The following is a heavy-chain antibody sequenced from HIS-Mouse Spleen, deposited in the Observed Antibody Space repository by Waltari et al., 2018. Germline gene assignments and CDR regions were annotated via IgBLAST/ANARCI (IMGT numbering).Heavy chain of an antibody. J-gene: IGHJ6*02. CDR2: INPNRGGT. D-gene: IGHD6-19*01. Sequence: QVQLVQSGAEVKKPGASVKVSCKASGYTFTGYYMHWVRQAPGQGLEWKGGINPNRGGTNYAQKFQGRVTMTRDTSISTAYMELSRLRSDDTAVYYCARDSIAVMDVWGQGTTVTVSS. CDR1: GYTFTGYY. CDR3: ARDSIAVMDV. V-gene: IGHV1-2*02.